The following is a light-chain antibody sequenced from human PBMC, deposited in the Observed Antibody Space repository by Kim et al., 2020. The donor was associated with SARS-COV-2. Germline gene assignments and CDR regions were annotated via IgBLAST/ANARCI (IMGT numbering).Light chain of an antibody. CDR1: QSISTW. CDR3: QQYNTYPSWT. Sequence: SIGDRVPITCRASQSISTWLAWYQQKPGKAPTLLIYRASTLESGVPSRFSGSGSGTDFTLTISRLQPDDISTYYCQQYNTYPSWTFGQGTKVDIK. V-gene: IGKV1-5*03. CDR2: RAS. J-gene: IGKJ1*01.